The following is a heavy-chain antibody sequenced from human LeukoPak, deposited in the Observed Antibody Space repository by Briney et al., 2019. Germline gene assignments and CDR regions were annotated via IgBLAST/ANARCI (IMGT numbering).Heavy chain of an antibody. CDR3: ARDPSLRVTLDF. D-gene: IGHD3-10*01. Sequence: PGGSLRLSCAASGFIFSNYGMPWVRQAPGKGLEWVALIWYDGTNKYYADSVKGRFTISRDNSKNTLSLQMNSLRAEDTAVYYCARDPSLRVTLDFWGQGTLVTVSS. V-gene: IGHV3-33*01. J-gene: IGHJ4*02. CDR1: GFIFSNYG. CDR2: IWYDGTNK.